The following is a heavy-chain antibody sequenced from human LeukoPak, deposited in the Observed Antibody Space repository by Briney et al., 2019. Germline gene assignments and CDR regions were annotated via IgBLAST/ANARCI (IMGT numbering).Heavy chain of an antibody. CDR2: ISPNSGGT. D-gene: IGHD2/OR15-2a*01. J-gene: IGHJ5*02. Sequence: ASVKVSCKASGYTFTGYYIHWVRQAPGQGLVWMGWISPNSGGTNYAQKFQGRVTMTRDTSITTAYMELSRLRSDDTAVYYCARESSCDTTNCLAPTDWFDPWGQGTLVTVSS. CDR1: GYTFTGYY. V-gene: IGHV1-2*02. CDR3: ARESSCDTTNCLAPTDWFDP.